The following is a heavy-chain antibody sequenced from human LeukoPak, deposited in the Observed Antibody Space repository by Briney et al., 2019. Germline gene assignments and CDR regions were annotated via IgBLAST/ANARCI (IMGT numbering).Heavy chain of an antibody. D-gene: IGHD2-15*01. CDR3: ARHCSGGSCYSGLADY. Sequence: GESLKISCKGSGYSFTSYWIGWVRQMPGKGLEWVGIIYPGDSDTRYSPSFQGQVTISADKSISTAYLQWSSLKASDTAMYYCARHCSGGSCYSGLADYWGQGTLVTVSS. CDR1: GYSFTSYW. V-gene: IGHV5-51*01. CDR2: IYPGDSDT. J-gene: IGHJ4*02.